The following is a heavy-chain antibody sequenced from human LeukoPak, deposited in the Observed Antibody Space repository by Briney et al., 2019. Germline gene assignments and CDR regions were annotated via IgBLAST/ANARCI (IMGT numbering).Heavy chain of an antibody. CDR3: ANTYYYDSSGCPPAWFDP. J-gene: IGHJ5*02. CDR2: ISGSGGST. D-gene: IGHD3-22*01. Sequence: GGSLRLSCAASGFTFSSYAMSWVRQAPGKGLEWVSAISGSGGSTYYADSVKGRFTISRDNSKNTLYLQMNSLRAEDTAVYYCANTYYYDSSGCPPAWFDPWGQGTLVTVSS. V-gene: IGHV3-23*01. CDR1: GFTFSSYA.